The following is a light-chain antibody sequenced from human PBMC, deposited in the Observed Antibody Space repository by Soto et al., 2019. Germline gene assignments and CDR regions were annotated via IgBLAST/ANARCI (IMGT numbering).Light chain of an antibody. CDR3: QQRSNWRIT. V-gene: IGKV3-11*01. CDR2: GAS. J-gene: IGKJ5*01. CDR1: QSITSSY. Sequence: EIGLTQSPGTLPLSPGERATLSCRASQSITSSYLAWYQQKPGQAPRLLIYGASYRATGIPARFSGSGSGTDSTLTISSLEPEDFAVYYCQQRSNWRITFGQGTRLEN.